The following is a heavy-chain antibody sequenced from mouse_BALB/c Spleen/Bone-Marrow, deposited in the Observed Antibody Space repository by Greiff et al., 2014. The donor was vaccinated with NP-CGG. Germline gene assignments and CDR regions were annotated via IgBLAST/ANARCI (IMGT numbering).Heavy chain of an antibody. V-gene: IGHV1-18*01. J-gene: IGHJ3*01. CDR3: ARGRTAY. CDR2: VNPNIGGT. CDR1: GYTFTDYT. Sequence: VQLKQSGPELLKPGASVKISCKTSGYTFTDYTLHWVKQSHGKSLEWIGGVNPNIGGTNYNQKFKGKATLTLDKSSSTAYMELRSPTSEDSAVYYCARGRTAYWGQGTLVTVSA.